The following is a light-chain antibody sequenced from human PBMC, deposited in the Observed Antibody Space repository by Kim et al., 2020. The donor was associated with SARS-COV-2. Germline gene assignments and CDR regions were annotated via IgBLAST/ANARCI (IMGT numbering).Light chain of an antibody. CDR3: QQYNNWPLT. CDR1: QSVSSN. CDR2: GAS. Sequence: VSPGERTTLSCRASQSVSSNLAWYQQKPGQAPRLLIYGASTRATGIPARFSGSGSGTEFTLTISSLQSEDFAVYYCQQYNNWPLTFGGGTKVEIK. V-gene: IGKV3-15*01. J-gene: IGKJ4*01.